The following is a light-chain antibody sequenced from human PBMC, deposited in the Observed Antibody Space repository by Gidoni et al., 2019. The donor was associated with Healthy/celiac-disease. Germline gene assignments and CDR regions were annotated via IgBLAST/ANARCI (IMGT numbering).Light chain of an antibody. J-gene: IGKJ1*01. Sequence: EIVMTQSPATLSVSPGERATLSSRASQRVSSNLAWYQQKPGQAPRLLIYGAPTRATGIPARFSGSGSGTEFTLTISSLQSEDFAVYYCQQYNNWPPWTFGQGTKVEIK. CDR2: GAP. CDR1: QRVSSN. CDR3: QQYNNWPPWT. V-gene: IGKV3-15*01.